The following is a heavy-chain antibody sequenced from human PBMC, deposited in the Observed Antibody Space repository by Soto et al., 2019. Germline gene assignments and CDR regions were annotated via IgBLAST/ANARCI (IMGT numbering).Heavy chain of an antibody. Sequence: QVQLVQSGAEVKKPGASVKVSCKASGYTCTSYGISWVRQAPGQGLEWMGWISAYNGNTNYAQKLQGRVTMTTDTSTSTAYMELRSLRSDDTAVYYCARVICSGGSCYRKFDYWGQGTLVTVSS. J-gene: IGHJ4*02. V-gene: IGHV1-18*01. D-gene: IGHD2-15*01. CDR2: ISAYNGNT. CDR1: GYTCTSYG. CDR3: ARVICSGGSCYRKFDY.